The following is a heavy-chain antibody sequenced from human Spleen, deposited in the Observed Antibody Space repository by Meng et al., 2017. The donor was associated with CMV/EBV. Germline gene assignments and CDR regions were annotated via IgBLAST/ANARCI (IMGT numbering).Heavy chain of an antibody. V-gene: IGHV3-48*03. CDR3: ARDIVVVPAAIHYTSYYYGMDV. CDR2: ISTSGSAI. J-gene: IGHJ6*02. CDR1: GFTFTTYE. Sequence: GGSLRLSCATSGFTFTTYEIIWVRQAPGKGLGWVAYISTSGSAIHYVDSVMGRFTISRDNAKSTQYLQMNSLRAEDTAVYYCARDIVVVPAAIHYTSYYYGMDVWGQGTTVTVSS. D-gene: IGHD2-2*02.